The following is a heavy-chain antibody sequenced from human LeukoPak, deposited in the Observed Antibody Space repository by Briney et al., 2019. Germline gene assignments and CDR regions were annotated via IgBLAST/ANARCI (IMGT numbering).Heavy chain of an antibody. CDR3: ARVTYVDDMLYQYFDY. Sequence: SETLSLTCAVSSYSISSGSYRGWIRQSPGEGLEWVGSIFHSGNSYYNPSLKSRLTMSVNTSKNQFSLKLTSVTAADTALYYCARVTYVDDMLYQYFDYWGQGILVTVSS. CDR1: SYSISSGSY. V-gene: IGHV4-38-2*01. CDR2: IFHSGNS. J-gene: IGHJ4*02. D-gene: IGHD4-17*01.